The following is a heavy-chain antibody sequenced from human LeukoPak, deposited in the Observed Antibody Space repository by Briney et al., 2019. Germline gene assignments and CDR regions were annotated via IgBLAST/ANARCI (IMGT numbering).Heavy chain of an antibody. J-gene: IGHJ4*02. CDR3: AKGAYDYIEMGYFDS. CDR2: IIGSSGDT. Sequence: GGSLRLSCAASGFSFSNFAMSWVRQAPGKGLEWVSLIIGSSGDTFYADSVKGRFTISRDNSKDRLYLQMDSLRAEDTALYYCAKGAYDYIEMGYFDSWGQGTLVTVSS. D-gene: IGHD5-12*01. V-gene: IGHV3-23*01. CDR1: GFSFSNFA.